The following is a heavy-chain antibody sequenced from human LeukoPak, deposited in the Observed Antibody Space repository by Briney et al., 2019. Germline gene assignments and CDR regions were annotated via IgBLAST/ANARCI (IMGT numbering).Heavy chain of an antibody. D-gene: IGHD1-26*01. CDR3: AKGATTGGKGPLYYFDY. Sequence: GRSLRLSCAASGFTFDDYAMHWVRQAPGKGLEWVSGISWNSGSIGYADTVKVRFTISRDNAKNSLYLQMNSLRAEDTALYYCAKGATTGGKGPLYYFDYWGQGTLVTVSS. J-gene: IGHJ4*02. V-gene: IGHV3-9*01. CDR1: GFTFDDYA. CDR2: ISWNSGSI.